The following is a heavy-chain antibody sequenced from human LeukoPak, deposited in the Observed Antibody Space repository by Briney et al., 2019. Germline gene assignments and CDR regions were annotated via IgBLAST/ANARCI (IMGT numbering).Heavy chain of an antibody. CDR2: ISAYNGNT. V-gene: IGHV1-18*01. CDR3: ARGRIDYDILTGYPANYAY. CDR1: GYTFTSYG. D-gene: IGHD3-9*01. J-gene: IGHJ4*02. Sequence: ASVKVSCKASGYTFTSYGISWVRQAPGQGLEWMGWISAYNGNTNYAQKLQGRVTMTTDTSTSTAYMELRSLRSDDTAVYYCARGRIDYDILTGYPANYAYWGQGTLVTVSS.